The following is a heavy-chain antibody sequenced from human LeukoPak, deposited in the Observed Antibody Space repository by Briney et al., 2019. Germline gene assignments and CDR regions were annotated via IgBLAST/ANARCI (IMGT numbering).Heavy chain of an antibody. J-gene: IGHJ6*02. CDR2: INHSGST. Sequence: PSETLSLTCSVYGGSFSGYYWSWIRQPPGKGLAWIGEINHSGSTNYNPSLKSRVTISVDTSKNQFSLKLSSVTAADTAVYYCAGGGRIVVVVAATRSYYGMDVWDQGTTVTVSS. V-gene: IGHV4-34*01. D-gene: IGHD2-15*01. CDR3: AGGGRIVVVVAATRSYYGMDV. CDR1: GGSFSGYY.